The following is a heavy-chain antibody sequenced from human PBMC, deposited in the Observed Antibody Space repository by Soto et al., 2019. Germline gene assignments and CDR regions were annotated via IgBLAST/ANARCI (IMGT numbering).Heavy chain of an antibody. V-gene: IGHV4-31*03. CDR1: GGSISSGGYY. Sequence: SETLSLTCTVSGGSISSGGYYWSRIRQHPGKGLEWIGYIYYSGSTYYNPSLKSRVTISVDTSKNQFSLKLSSVTAADTAVYYCARASYYDSKPFDYWGQGTLVTVSS. CDR2: IYYSGST. D-gene: IGHD3-22*01. J-gene: IGHJ4*02. CDR3: ARASYYDSKPFDY.